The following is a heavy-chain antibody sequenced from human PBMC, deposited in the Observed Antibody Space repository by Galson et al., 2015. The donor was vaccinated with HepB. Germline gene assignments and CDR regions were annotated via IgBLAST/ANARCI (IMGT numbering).Heavy chain of an antibody. J-gene: IGHJ4*02. D-gene: IGHD6-19*01. CDR2: ISGNNGHT. CDR3: ARGVAGLNFDY. CDR1: GYTFNNYN. Sequence: SVKVSCKASGYTFNNYNITWVRQAPGQGLEWMGWISGNNGHTSFTQTYQGRLTMTTHTSTATAYLELRSLRSDDTALYYCARGVAGLNFDYWGQGTLVTVSS. V-gene: IGHV1-18*04.